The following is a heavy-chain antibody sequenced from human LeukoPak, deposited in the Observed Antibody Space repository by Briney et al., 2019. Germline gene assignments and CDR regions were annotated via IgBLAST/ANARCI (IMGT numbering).Heavy chain of an antibody. CDR2: IRYDGSNK. CDR3: AKCRSIAATDCDVYYFDY. D-gene: IGHD6-13*01. V-gene: IGHV3-30*02. Sequence: VQPGGSLRLSCAASGFIFSSYGMHWVRQAPGKGLEWVAFIRYDGSNKYYADSVKGRFTISRDNSKNTLYLQMNSLRAEDTAVYYCAKCRSIAATDCDVYYFDYWGQGTLVTVSS. CDR1: GFIFSSYG. J-gene: IGHJ4*02.